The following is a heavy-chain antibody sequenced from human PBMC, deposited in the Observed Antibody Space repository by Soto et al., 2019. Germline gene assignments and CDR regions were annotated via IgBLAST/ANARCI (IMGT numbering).Heavy chain of an antibody. Sequence: QVQLQESGPGLVKPSQTLSLTCTVSGGSISSGGYYWSWIRQHPGKGLQWIGYIYYSGSTYYNPSLKSRVTISVDTSKNQFSLKLSSVTAADTAVYYCARAQTGGYCSGGSCWVFDPWGQGTLVTVSS. V-gene: IGHV4-31*03. J-gene: IGHJ5*02. CDR2: IYYSGST. CDR1: GGSISSGGYY. D-gene: IGHD2-15*01. CDR3: ARAQTGGYCSGGSCWVFDP.